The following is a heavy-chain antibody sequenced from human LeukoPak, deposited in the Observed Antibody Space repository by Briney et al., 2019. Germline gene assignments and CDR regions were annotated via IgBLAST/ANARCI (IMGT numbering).Heavy chain of an antibody. CDR1: GGSFSGYY. CDR3: ARDVRRYGDYVLFDY. V-gene: IGHV4-30-4*08. CDR2: IYYSGST. D-gene: IGHD4-17*01. Sequence: ASETLSLTCAVYGGSFSGYYWSWIRQPPGKGLEWIGYIYYSGSTYYNPSLKSRVTISVDTSKNQFSLKLSSVTAADTAVYYCARDVRRYGDYVLFDYWGQGTLVTVSS. J-gene: IGHJ4*02.